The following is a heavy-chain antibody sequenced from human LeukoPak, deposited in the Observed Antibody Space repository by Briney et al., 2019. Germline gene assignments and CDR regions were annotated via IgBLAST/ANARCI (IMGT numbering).Heavy chain of an antibody. D-gene: IGHD3-9*01. J-gene: IGHJ4*02. CDR3: AKAPIRYFGQTGFDY. Sequence: GGSLRLSCAASGFTFSSYGMHWVRQAPGKGLEWVAFIRYDGSNKYYADSVKGRFTISRDNSKNTLYLQMNSLRAEDTAVYYCAKAPIRYFGQTGFDYWGQGTLVTVSS. V-gene: IGHV3-30*02. CDR2: IRYDGSNK. CDR1: GFTFSSYG.